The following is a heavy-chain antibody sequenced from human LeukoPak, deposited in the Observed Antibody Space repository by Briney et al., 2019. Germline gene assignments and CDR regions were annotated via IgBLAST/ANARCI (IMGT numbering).Heavy chain of an antibody. CDR2: IHSSGST. D-gene: IGHD3-16*02. CDR3: ARGGYKTYYDYVWGSYRSLFFDY. Sequence: SETLSLTCTVSGGSMSGYYWNWIRQPAGKGLEWIGRIHSSGSTNYNPSLKSRVTVSGDTSKNQFSLKLSSVTAADTAVYYCARGGYKTYYDYVWGSYRSLFFDYWGQGTLVTVSS. CDR1: GGSMSGYY. J-gene: IGHJ4*02. V-gene: IGHV4-4*07.